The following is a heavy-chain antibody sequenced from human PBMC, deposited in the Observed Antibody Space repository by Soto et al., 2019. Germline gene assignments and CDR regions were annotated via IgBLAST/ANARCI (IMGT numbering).Heavy chain of an antibody. D-gene: IGHD5-12*01. V-gene: IGHV5-10-1*01. CDR1: GYSFTSYW. CDR2: IDPSDSYT. CDR3: AITHSGSGYIFDY. J-gene: IGHJ4*02. Sequence: LGESLKISCKGSGYSFTSYWISWVRQMPGKGLEWMGRIDPSDSYTNYSPSFQGHVTISADKSISTAYLQWSSLKASDTAMYYCAITHSGSGYIFDYWGQGTLVTVSS.